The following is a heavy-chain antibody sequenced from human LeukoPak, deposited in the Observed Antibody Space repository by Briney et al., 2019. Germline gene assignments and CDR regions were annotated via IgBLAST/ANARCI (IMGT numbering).Heavy chain of an antibody. J-gene: IGHJ4*02. CDR2: ISYDGSNK. Sequence: GGSLRLSCADSGFTFSSYGMHWVRQAPGKGLEWVAVISYDGSNKYYADSVKGRFTISRDNSKNTLYLQMNSLRAEDTAVYYCARDPPFFDYWGQGTLVTVSS. CDR3: ARDPPFFDY. CDR1: GFTFSSYG. V-gene: IGHV3-30*03.